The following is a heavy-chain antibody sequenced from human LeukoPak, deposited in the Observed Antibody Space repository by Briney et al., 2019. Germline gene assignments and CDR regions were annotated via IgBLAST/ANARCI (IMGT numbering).Heavy chain of an antibody. CDR1: GFKFSDFSDYS. J-gene: IGHJ4*02. CDR2: ISPSSTRI. V-gene: IGHV3-48*04. CDR3: ARMDYVSSGWGAPFDD. D-gene: IGHD3-16*01. Sequence: GGSLRLSCAASGFKFSDFSDYSMNWVRQAPGKGLEWVSYISPSSTRIDYAASVRGRFTISRDNAKRSLYLQMSSLRAEDTAVYYCARMDYVSSGWGAPFDDWGQGTLVTVSS.